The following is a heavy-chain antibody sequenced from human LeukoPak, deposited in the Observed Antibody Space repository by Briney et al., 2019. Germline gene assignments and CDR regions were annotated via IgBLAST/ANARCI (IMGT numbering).Heavy chain of an antibody. J-gene: IGHJ2*01. Sequence: GSLRLSCAASGFTFSSYSMNWVRQAPGKGLEWVSSISSSNNFIYYTDSVKGRFTISRDNAKNSLYLQMNGLRAEDTAVYYCARGGNHGDYWYFDLWGRGTLVTVSS. CDR3: ARGGNHGDYWYFDL. CDR1: GFTFSSYS. D-gene: IGHD4-17*01. V-gene: IGHV3-21*01. CDR2: ISSSNNFI.